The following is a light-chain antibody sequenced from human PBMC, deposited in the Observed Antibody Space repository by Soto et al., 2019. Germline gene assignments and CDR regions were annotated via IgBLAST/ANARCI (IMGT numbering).Light chain of an antibody. J-gene: IGKJ4*01. CDR3: QQYNNWPLT. CDR2: KAS. V-gene: IGKV1-33*01. Sequence: IQLTQSPSSLSASVGDRVTITCQASQDISNYLNWYQQKPGQAPRLLIYKASTLTSGIPSRFSGSGSGTEFTLTISSLQSEDFAVYYCQQYNNWPLTFGGGTKVDNK. CDR1: QDISNY.